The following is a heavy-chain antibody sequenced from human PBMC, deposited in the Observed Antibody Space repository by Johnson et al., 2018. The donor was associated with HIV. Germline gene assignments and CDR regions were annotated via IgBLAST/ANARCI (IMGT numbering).Heavy chain of an antibody. Sequence: QVQLVESGGGLIQPGGSLRLSCAASGFTFSDYYMSWIRQAPGKGLEWVSYITSSGNTVYYADSVKGRFTISRDNAKNSLYLQMNILTAEDTAVYYCARAPEVRGIDAFDIWGQGTMVTVSS. CDR2: ITSSGNTV. V-gene: IGHV3-11*04. J-gene: IGHJ3*02. CDR3: ARAPEVRGIDAFDI. CDR1: GFTFSDYY. D-gene: IGHD3-10*01.